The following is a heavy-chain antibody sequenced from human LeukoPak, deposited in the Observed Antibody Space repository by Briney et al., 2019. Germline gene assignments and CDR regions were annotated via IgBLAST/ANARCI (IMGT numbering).Heavy chain of an antibody. V-gene: IGHV3-21*01. CDR3: ARPTTVTTISADAFDI. J-gene: IGHJ3*02. D-gene: IGHD4-17*01. CDR1: GFTFSSYS. Sequence: GGSLRLSCAASGFTFSSYSMNWVRQAPGKGLEWVSSISSGGTYKYYADSVKGRFTISRDNAQNSLYLQMNSLRAEDSSVYYCARPTTVTTISADAFDIWGQGTMVTVSS. CDR2: ISSGGTYK.